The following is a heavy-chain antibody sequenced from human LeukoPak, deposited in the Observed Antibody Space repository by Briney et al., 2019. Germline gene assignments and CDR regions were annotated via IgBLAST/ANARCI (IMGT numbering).Heavy chain of an antibody. CDR3: ARDPTGIAAAGRWFDP. CDR1: GGSISTYY. CDR2: IHTSGST. Sequence: SETLSLTCTVSGGSISTYYWSWIRQPAGKGLEWIGRIHTSGSTNYNPSLKTRVTMSVDTSKNQFSLKLDSVTAADTAMYYCARDPTGIAAAGRWFDPWGQGTLVTVSS. J-gene: IGHJ5*02. D-gene: IGHD6-13*01. V-gene: IGHV4-4*07.